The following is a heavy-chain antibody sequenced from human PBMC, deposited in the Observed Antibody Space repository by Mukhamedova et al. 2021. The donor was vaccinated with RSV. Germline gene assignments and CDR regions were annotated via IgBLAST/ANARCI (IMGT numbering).Heavy chain of an antibody. Sequence: WSWIRQPPGKGLEWIGYFSNSGSTKYTPSLKSRVRISVDTTQNQFSLSLNSVTAADTAVYYCARGHYGSGSLDYWGPGALVTVSS. D-gene: IGHD3-10*01. CDR2: FSNSGST. J-gene: IGHJ4*02. V-gene: IGHV4-59*01. CDR3: ARGHYGSGSLDY.